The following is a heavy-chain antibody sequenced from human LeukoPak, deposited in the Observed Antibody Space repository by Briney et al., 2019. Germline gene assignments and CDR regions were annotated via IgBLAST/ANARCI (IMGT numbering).Heavy chain of an antibody. D-gene: IGHD3-10*01. CDR2: ISSGGGTT. CDR1: GFTFSSHA. J-gene: IGHJ4*02. V-gene: IGHV3-23*01. Sequence: PGGSLRLSCAASGFTFSSHARSWVRQAPGKGLEWVSRISSGGGTTDYTDSVKGRFTISRDTSKNTLYLQMNSLRAEDTAVYYCAKDRSGSGYFDYWGQGTLVTVSS. CDR3: AKDRSGSGYFDY.